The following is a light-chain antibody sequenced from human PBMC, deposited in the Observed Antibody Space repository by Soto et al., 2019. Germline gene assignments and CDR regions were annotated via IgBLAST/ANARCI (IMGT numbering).Light chain of an antibody. CDR2: KAS. CDR1: QSIAWW. Sequence: DIQMTQSPSTLSASVGDRVTITCRASQSIAWWLAWYQQKPGKAPKLLIYKASILESGVPSRFSGSGSGTEFTLTINSLQPDDFATYYCQQYNSYRWTFGQGTKVEIK. CDR3: QQYNSYRWT. V-gene: IGKV1-5*03. J-gene: IGKJ1*01.